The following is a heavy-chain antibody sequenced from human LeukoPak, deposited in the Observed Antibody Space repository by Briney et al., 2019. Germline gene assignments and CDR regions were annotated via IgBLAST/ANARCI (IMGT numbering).Heavy chain of an antibody. CDR3: ARVEQLLPYYYYYMDV. Sequence: SETLSLTCTVSGGSISSYYWSWIRQPPGKGLEWIGYIYTSGSTNYNPSLKSRVTISVDTSKIQFSLKLSSVTAADTAVYYCARVEQLLPYYYYYMDVWGKGTTVTVSS. J-gene: IGHJ6*03. V-gene: IGHV4-4*09. CDR2: IYTSGST. D-gene: IGHD6-6*01. CDR1: GGSISSYY.